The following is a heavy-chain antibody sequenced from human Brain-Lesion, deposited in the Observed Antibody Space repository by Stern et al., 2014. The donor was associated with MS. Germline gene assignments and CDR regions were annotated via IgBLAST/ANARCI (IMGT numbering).Heavy chain of an antibody. CDR3: AKDKKDSSGWNLYFYGMDV. CDR1: GFTFSSDG. V-gene: IGHV3-33*06. CDR2: LWLDGTKK. Sequence: MQLVESGGGVVQPGRSLRLSCAVSGFTFSSDGMYWVRPAPGKGLEWVAGLWLDGTKKNYIESVKGRFTISRDNSKNTLSLQMTSLRAEDTAVYYCAKDKKDSSGWNLYFYGMDVWGQGTTVIVSS. D-gene: IGHD6-19*01. J-gene: IGHJ6*02.